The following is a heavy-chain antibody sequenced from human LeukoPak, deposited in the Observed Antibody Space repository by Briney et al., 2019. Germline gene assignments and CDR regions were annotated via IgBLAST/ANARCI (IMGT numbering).Heavy chain of an antibody. CDR1: GGTFSSYA. CDR3: AREALAQQLDFDY. J-gene: IGHJ4*02. V-gene: IGHV1-69*05. D-gene: IGHD6-13*01. Sequence: SVKVSCKASGGTFSSYAISWVRQAPGQGLEWMGGIIPIFGTANYAQKLQGRVTMTTDTSTSTAYMELRSLRSDDTAVYYCAREALAQQLDFDYWGQGTLVTVSS. CDR2: IIPIFGTA.